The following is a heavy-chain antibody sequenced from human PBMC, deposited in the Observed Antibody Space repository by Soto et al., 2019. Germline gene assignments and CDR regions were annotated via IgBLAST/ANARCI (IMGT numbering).Heavy chain of an antibody. Sequence: GASVKVSCKASGYTFTSYAMHWVRQAPGQRLEWMGWINAGNGNTKYSQKFQGRVTITRDTSASTAYMELSSLRSEETAGYYCGGFSRQWLTRGPFDSWGKGTLVTVSS. CDR3: GGFSRQWLTRGPFDS. D-gene: IGHD6-19*01. CDR1: GYTFTSYA. J-gene: IGHJ4*02. CDR2: INAGNGNT. V-gene: IGHV1-3*01.